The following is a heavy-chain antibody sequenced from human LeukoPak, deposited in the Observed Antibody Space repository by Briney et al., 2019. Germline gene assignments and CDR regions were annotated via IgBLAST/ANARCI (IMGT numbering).Heavy chain of an antibody. CDR2: INHSGST. D-gene: IGHD3-3*01. CDR3: ARGNFVLRFLEWLLYFDY. J-gene: IGHJ4*02. Sequence: ASETLSLTCAVYGGSFSGYYWSWIRQPPGKGLEWIGEINHSGSTNYNPSLKSRVIISVDTSKNQFSLKLSSVTAADTAVYYCARGNFVLRFLEWLLYFDYWGQGTLVTVSS. V-gene: IGHV4-34*01. CDR1: GGSFSGYY.